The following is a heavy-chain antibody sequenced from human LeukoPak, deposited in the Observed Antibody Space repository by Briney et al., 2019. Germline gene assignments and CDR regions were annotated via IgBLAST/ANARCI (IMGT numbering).Heavy chain of an antibody. CDR3: ARGLGASSLALWFGELLYPRDYYYYYYMDV. CDR2: ISAYNGNT. Sequence: ASVKVSCKASGYTFTSYGISWVRQAPGQGLEWMGWISAYNGNTNYAQKLQGRVTMTRNTSISTAYMELSSLRSEDTAVYYCARGLGASSLALWFGELLYPRDYYYYYYMDVWGKGTTVTISS. CDR1: GYTFTSYG. J-gene: IGHJ6*03. D-gene: IGHD3-10*01. V-gene: IGHV1-18*01.